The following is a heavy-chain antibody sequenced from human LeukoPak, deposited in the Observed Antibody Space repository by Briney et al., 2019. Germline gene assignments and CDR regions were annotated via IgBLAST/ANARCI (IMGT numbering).Heavy chain of an antibody. D-gene: IGHD1-26*01. CDR2: IYYSGST. J-gene: IGHJ6*02. Sequence: KTSETLSLTCTVSGGSISSYYWSWIRQPPGKGLEWIGYIYYSGSTNYNPSLKSRVTISVDTSKNQFSLKLSSVTAADTAVYYCARDSLAKGGMDVWGQGTTVTVSS. V-gene: IGHV4-59*01. CDR3: ARDSLAKGGMDV. CDR1: GGSISSYY.